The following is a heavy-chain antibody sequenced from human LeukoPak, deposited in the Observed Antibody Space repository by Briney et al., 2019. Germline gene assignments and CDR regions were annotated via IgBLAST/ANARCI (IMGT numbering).Heavy chain of an antibody. D-gene: IGHD2-15*01. CDR2: IIPIFGTA. CDR3: ATDTVGYCGADTCYSEAY. V-gene: IGHV1-69*06. J-gene: IGHJ4*02. Sequence: SVKVSCKASGGTFSSYAISWVRQAPGQGLEWMGGIIPIFGTANYAQKFQGRVTITADKATSTAYAELSSLRSEDTAVYFCATDTVGYCGADTCYSEAYWGQGTLVTVSS. CDR1: GGTFSSYA.